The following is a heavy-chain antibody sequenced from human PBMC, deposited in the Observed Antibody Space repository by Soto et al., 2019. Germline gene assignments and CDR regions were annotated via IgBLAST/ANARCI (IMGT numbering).Heavy chain of an antibody. CDR2: ISWNGAAS. D-gene: IGHD3-10*01. J-gene: IGHJ4*02. CDR3: ANLPLYGSGFDC. Sequence: DVQLVESGGGLVQPGGSLRLSCAASGFTFDDYAIHWVRQAPGKGLEWVSGISWNGAASGYVDSVKGRFSISRDNTKNTLYLHMNSLRSEDTAMYYCANLPLYGSGFDCWGQGTLVTVSS. V-gene: IGHV3-9*01. CDR1: GFTFDDYA.